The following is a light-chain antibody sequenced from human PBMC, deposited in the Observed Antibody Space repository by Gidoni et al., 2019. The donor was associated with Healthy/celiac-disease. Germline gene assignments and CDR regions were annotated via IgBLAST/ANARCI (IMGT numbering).Light chain of an antibody. CDR2: GAS. CDR1: QSVNSN. Sequence: ETVLTQSPATLSVSPGERATLSCRASQSVNSNLAWYQQKPGQAPRLLISGASTRATGIPARFSGSGSGTEFTLTISSLQSEDFAVYYCQQYNNWPPTFGQGTKLEIK. CDR3: QQYNNWPPT. J-gene: IGKJ2*01. V-gene: IGKV3-15*01.